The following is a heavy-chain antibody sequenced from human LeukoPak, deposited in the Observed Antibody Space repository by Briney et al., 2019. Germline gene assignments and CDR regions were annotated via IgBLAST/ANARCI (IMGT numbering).Heavy chain of an antibody. CDR1: GGSISSYY. CDR3: ARDPRPDGFDI. J-gene: IGHJ3*02. V-gene: IGHV4-4*07. CDR2: VYNSGST. Sequence: SETLSLTCTVSGGSISSYYWSWIRQPAGKGLEWIGRVYNSGSTNYNPSLKSRVTMSIDTSKSQFSLRLSSVTAADTAVYYCARDPRPDGFDIWGQGTMVTVSS.